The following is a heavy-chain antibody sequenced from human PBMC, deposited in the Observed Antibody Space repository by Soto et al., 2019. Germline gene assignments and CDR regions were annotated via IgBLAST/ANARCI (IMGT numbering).Heavy chain of an antibody. CDR1: GGSISSYY. Sequence: SETLSLTCTVSGGSISSYYWSWIRQPPGKGLEWIGYIYYSGSTNYNPSLKSRVTISVDTSKNQFSLKLSSVTAADTAVYYCARASRKLWSQTNKTQRPYSFDYWGQGTLVTVSS. D-gene: IGHD5-18*01. CDR2: IYYSGST. J-gene: IGHJ4*02. V-gene: IGHV4-59*01. CDR3: ARASRKLWSQTNKTQRPYSFDY.